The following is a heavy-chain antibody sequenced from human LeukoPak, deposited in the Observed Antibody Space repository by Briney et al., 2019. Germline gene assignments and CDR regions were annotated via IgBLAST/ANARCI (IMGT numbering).Heavy chain of an antibody. CDR1: GYGFSDNY. D-gene: IGHD3-22*01. CDR3: ARGKDDSTGHYDAFDV. CDR2: INPKSGDT. V-gene: IGHV1-2*02. Sequence: WASVKVSCKASGYGFSDNYVHWVRQAPGQGLEYMGWINPKSGDTNFSQRFKGRVTMTSDTSISTAYMEMRKLRSDDTAVYFCARGKDDSTGHYDAFDVWGHGTMVTVSS. J-gene: IGHJ3*01.